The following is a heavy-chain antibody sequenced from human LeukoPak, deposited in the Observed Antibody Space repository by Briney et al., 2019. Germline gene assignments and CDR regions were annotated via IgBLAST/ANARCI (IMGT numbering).Heavy chain of an antibody. D-gene: IGHD6-13*01. CDR2: IYYSGST. CDR1: GGSISSYY. Sequence: SETLSLTCTVSGGSISSYYWSWIRQPPGKGLEWIGYIYYSGSTNYNPSLKSRVAISVDTSKNQFSLKLSSVTAADTAVYYCARHGPLYSSSWYRYFDYWGQGTLVTVSS. V-gene: IGHV4-59*08. CDR3: ARHGPLYSSSWYRYFDY. J-gene: IGHJ4*02.